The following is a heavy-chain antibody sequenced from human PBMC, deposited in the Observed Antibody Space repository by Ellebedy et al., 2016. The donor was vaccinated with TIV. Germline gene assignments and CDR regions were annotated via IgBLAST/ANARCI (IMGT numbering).Heavy chain of an antibody. CDR3: AKERTSGWDY. J-gene: IGHJ4*02. Sequence: GESLKISCAASGFTFSSNAMTWVRQDPGKGLEWVSGLTGSGDSSFYADSVKGRFTISRDNSKNTLYLQMNGLRAEDTAIYYCAKERTSGWDYWGQGTLVTVSS. CDR2: LTGSGDSS. V-gene: IGHV3-23*01. D-gene: IGHD6-19*01. CDR1: GFTFSSNA.